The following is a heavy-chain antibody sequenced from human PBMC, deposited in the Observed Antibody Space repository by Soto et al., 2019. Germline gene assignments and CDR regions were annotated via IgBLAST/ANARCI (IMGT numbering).Heavy chain of an antibody. V-gene: IGHV3-30*03. J-gene: IGHJ4*02. CDR1: GFTFSSYG. CDR2: ISYDGSNK. CDR3: APWFGAFDY. Sequence: QVQLVESGGGVVQPGRSLRLSCAASGFTFSSYGMHWVRQAPGKGLEWVAVISYDGSNKYYEDSVKGRFTISKDNSKNTLYLQMNSQRDEDTAVYYCAPWFGAFDYWGQGNLVTVSS. D-gene: IGHD3-10*01.